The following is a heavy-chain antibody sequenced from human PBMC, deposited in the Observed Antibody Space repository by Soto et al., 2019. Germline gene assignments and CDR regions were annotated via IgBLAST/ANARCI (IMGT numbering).Heavy chain of an antibody. CDR2: ISYDGSNK. CDR3: AKDRGNTGDFDY. J-gene: IGHJ4*02. D-gene: IGHD3-10*01. Sequence: QVQLVESGGGVVQPGRSLRLSCAASGFTFSGYGMHWVRQAPGKGLDWVALISYDGSNKYYADSVKGRFTISRDNSKNTLFPQMSSLRAEDTAVYYCAKDRGNTGDFDYWGQGTLVTVSS. CDR1: GFTFSGYG. V-gene: IGHV3-30*18.